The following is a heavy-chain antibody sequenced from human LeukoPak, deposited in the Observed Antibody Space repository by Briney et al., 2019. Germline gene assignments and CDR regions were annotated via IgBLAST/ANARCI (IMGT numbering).Heavy chain of an antibody. J-gene: IGHJ6*03. V-gene: IGHV3-7*01. D-gene: IGHD2-21*01. Sequence: PGGSLRLSCAASGFTSSSYWMSWVRQAPGKGLEWVANIKQDGSEKYYVDSVKGRFTISRDNAKNSLYLQMNSLRAEDTAVYYCAREWWWTSYYYYMDVWGKGTTVTVSS. CDR3: AREWWWTSYYYYMDV. CDR2: IKQDGSEK. CDR1: GFTSSSYW.